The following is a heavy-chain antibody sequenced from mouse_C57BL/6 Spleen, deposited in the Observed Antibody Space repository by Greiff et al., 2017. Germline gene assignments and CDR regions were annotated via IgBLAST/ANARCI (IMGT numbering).Heavy chain of an antibody. CDR2: IYPGSGNT. D-gene: IGHD2-4*01. Sequence: VQLQQSGAELVRPGASVKLSCKASGYTFTDYYINWVKQRPGQGLEWIARIYPGSGNTYYNEKFKGKATLTAEKSSSTAYMQLSSLTSEDSAVYFCARRGYDWGAMDYWGQGTSVTVSS. J-gene: IGHJ4*01. V-gene: IGHV1-76*01. CDR1: GYTFTDYY. CDR3: ARRGYDWGAMDY.